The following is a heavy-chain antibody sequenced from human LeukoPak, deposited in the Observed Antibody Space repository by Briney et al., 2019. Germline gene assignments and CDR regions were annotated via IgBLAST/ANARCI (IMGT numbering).Heavy chain of an antibody. Sequence: ASVKVSCKXSGYTFTGYYMHWVRQAPGQGLESMGRISPNSGGTNYAQKFRGRVTMTRDTSISTAYMELSRLRSDDTAVYYCARGTYDYDSSGYYSLEYWGQGTLVTVSS. CDR2: ISPNSGGT. CDR3: ARGTYDYDSSGYYSLEY. D-gene: IGHD3-22*01. V-gene: IGHV1-2*06. J-gene: IGHJ4*02. CDR1: GYTFTGYY.